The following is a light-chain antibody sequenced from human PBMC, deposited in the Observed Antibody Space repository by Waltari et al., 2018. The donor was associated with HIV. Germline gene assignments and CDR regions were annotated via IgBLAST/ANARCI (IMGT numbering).Light chain of an antibody. Sequence: HSVFSHPPPASAPPEQRVTLSCSGVHCQLTATPVLLSQQLPHTAPRLLLSSNNRRPSGGADRFSASKSGTSASLTISGLQADDEGHYFCAAWNDDVQTWAFGEGTKVTVL. V-gene: IGLV1-44*01. CDR1: HCQLTATP. J-gene: IGLJ2*01. CDR2: SNN. CDR3: AAWNDDVQTWA.